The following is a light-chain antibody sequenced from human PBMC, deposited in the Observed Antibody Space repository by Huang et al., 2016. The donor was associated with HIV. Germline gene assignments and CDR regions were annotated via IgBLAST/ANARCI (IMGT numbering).Light chain of an antibody. CDR3: MQALQAGT. Sequence: DIVMTQSPLSLPVTPGEPASISCRSSQSLLHSNGHNYLDWYVQRPGQSPQILIYLGCNRASGVPGRFSGSGAGTDFTLEISRVEAEDVGVYYCMQALQAGTFGQGTKVEIK. J-gene: IGKJ1*01. CDR2: LGC. CDR1: QSLLHSNGHNY. V-gene: IGKV2-28*01.